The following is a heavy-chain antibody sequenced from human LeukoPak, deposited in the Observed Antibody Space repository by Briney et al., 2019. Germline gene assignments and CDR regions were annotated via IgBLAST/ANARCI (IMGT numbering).Heavy chain of an antibody. D-gene: IGHD3-22*01. J-gene: IGHJ4*02. Sequence: GGSLRLSCAASGFTFSTYAMSWVRQAAGKGLEWVSLISGSGGGTYYADSVKGRFTISRDNSKNTLYLQLNSLRVEDTAVYYCAKAYKSYDSSGYYSFDYWGQGTLVTVSS. CDR1: GFTFSTYA. V-gene: IGHV3-23*01. CDR3: AKAYKSYDSSGYYSFDY. CDR2: ISGSGGGT.